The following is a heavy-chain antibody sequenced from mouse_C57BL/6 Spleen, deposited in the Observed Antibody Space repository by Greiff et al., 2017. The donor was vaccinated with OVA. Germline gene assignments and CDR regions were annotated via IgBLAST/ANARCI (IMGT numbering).Heavy chain of an antibody. CDR2: IHPSDSDT. J-gene: IGHJ3*01. CDR3: AIESTRGSFAY. D-gene: IGHD1-1*01. Sequence: QVQLQQPGAELVKPGASVKVSCKASGYTFTSYWMHWVKQRPGQGLEWIGRIHPSDSDTNYNQKFKGKATLTVDKSSSTAYMQLSSLTSEDSAVYYCAIESTRGSFAYWGQGTLVTVSA. CDR1: GYTFTSYW. V-gene: IGHV1-74*01.